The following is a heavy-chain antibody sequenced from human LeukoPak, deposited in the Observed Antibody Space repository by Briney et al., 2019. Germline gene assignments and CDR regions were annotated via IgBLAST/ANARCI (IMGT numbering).Heavy chain of an antibody. Sequence: SETLSLTCAVYGGSFSGYYWSWIRQPPGKGLEWIGEINHSGSTNYNPSLKSRVTISVDTSKNQFSLKLSSVTAADTAVYYCARHYLGGNYPDYFNHWGQGTLVTVSS. CDR2: INHSGST. J-gene: IGHJ4*02. V-gene: IGHV4-34*01. CDR1: GGSFSGYY. D-gene: IGHD1-26*01. CDR3: ARHYLGGNYPDYFNH.